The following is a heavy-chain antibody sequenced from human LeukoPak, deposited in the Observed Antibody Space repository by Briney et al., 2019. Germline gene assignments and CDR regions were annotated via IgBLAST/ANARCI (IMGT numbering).Heavy chain of an antibody. CDR1: GFSLRTSGVG. J-gene: IGHJ4*02. CDR3: AHTPGGYCGGSRCYTPYQFDY. Sequence: ASGPTLVNPTQTLTLTCTFSGFSLRTSGVGVGWIRQPPGKALEWLAVIYWNDDKRYSPSLKSRLTITKDTSKNQVVLTMTNMDPVDTATYYCAHTPGGYCGGSRCYTPYQFDYWGQGNLVTVSS. V-gene: IGHV2-5*01. CDR2: IYWNDDK. D-gene: IGHD2-15*01.